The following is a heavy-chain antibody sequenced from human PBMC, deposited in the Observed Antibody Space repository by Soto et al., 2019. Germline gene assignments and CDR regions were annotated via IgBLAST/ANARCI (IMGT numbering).Heavy chain of an antibody. J-gene: IGHJ4*02. D-gene: IGHD3-3*01. V-gene: IGHV1-58*01. CDR1: GFTFTSSA. CDR3: AATRIYGFWSGYYPFDY. Sequence: SVKVSCKASGFTFTSSAVQWVRQARGQRLEWIGWIVVGSGNTNYAQKFQERVTITRDMSTSTAYMELSSLRSEDTAVYYCAATRIYGFWSGYYPFDYWGQGTLVTVSS. CDR2: IVVGSGNT.